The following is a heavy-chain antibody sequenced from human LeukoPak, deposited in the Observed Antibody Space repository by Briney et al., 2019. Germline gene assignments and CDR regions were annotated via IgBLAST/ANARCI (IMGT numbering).Heavy chain of an antibody. J-gene: IGHJ4*02. CDR3: AKDASSWRGYYDY. V-gene: IGHV3-23*01. CDR1: GFIFSTYA. D-gene: IGHD6-13*01. Sequence: GGSLRLSCAASGFIFSTYAMTWVRQAPGKGLEWVSTISGSAGSTNYGDSVRGRFTISRDNSKNTLYLQMNSLRAEDTAVYYCAKDASSWRGYYDYWGQGTLVTVSS. CDR2: ISGSAGST.